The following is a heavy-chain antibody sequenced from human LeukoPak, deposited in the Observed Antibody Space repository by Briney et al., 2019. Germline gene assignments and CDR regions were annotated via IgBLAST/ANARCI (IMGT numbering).Heavy chain of an antibody. Sequence: GASVNVSCKASGGTFSSYAISWVRQAPGQGLEWMGGIIPIFGTANYAQKFQGRVTITADESTSTAYMELSSLRSEDTAVYYCARGGYSGYDYHYWGQGTLVTVSS. CDR2: IIPIFGTA. D-gene: IGHD5-12*01. CDR3: ARGGYSGYDYHY. J-gene: IGHJ4*02. V-gene: IGHV1-69*13. CDR1: GGTFSSYA.